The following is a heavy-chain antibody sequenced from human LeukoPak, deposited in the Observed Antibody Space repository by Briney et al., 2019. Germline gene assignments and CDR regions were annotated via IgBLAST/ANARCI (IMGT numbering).Heavy chain of an antibody. V-gene: IGHV1-46*01. CDR2: INPSGGIT. Sequence: ASVKVSCKASGYIFTRYYMHWVRQAPGQGFEWMGKINPSGGITNYAQKFQGRVTMTRETSTSTVYMELSSLRYEDTAVYYCVRDAGGSSDDYFDYWGQGTLVTVSS. J-gene: IGHJ4*02. CDR1: GYIFTRYY. D-gene: IGHD6-25*01. CDR3: VRDAGGSSDDYFDY.